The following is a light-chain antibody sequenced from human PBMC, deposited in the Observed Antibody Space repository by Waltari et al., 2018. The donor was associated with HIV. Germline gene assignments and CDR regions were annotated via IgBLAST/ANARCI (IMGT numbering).Light chain of an antibody. CDR2: DSE. Sequence: QSALTQPRSVSGSPGQSVTISCTGTTNDIAAYNYVSWYQQHPGKVPKTMIYDSETRPSWVPDRFSGSKSGNAAALTISGLQAEDEADYYCCSYADSYSFVFGTGTKVTVL. CDR3: CSYADSYSFV. V-gene: IGLV2-11*01. J-gene: IGLJ1*01. CDR1: TNDIAAYNY.